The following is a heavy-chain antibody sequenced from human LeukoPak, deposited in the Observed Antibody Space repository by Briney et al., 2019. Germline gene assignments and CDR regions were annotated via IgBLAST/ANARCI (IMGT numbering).Heavy chain of an antibody. CDR2: VDPEDGET. D-gene: IGHD1-14*01. J-gene: IGHJ5*02. CDR3: ATWNHARIDP. Sequence: ASVKVSCKVSGYTFTDYYMHWVQQAPGKGLEWMGLVDPEDGETMYAEKFQGRVTITADTSTDTAYMELSSLRSEDTAVYYCATWNHARIDPWGQGTLVTVSS. V-gene: IGHV1-69-2*01. CDR1: GYTFTDYY.